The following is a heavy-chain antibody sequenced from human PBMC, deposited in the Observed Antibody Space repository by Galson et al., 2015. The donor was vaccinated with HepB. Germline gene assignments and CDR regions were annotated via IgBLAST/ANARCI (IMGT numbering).Heavy chain of an antibody. CDR1: GFSFSDYN. V-gene: IGHV3-21*01. CDR2: ISGHGAYI. D-gene: IGHD2/OR15-2a*01. Sequence: SLRLSCAASGFSFSDYNMNWVRQAPGKGLEWVASISGHGAYIYYADSVKGRFFTSKDHARKSLLLRLVSLRVDATAVYFWARDAKRSLGNSWLNIFYLDYWGQGALVSVSS. CDR3: ARDAKRSLGNSWLNIFYLDY. J-gene: IGHJ4*02.